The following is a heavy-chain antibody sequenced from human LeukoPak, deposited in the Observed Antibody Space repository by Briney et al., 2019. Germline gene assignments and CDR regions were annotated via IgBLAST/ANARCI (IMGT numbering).Heavy chain of an antibody. D-gene: IGHD2-15*01. CDR3: VRQDCSAGSCYLDH. J-gene: IGHJ4*02. V-gene: IGHV3-30*03. CDR1: GFTFSGYS. Sequence: GGSLRLSCTASGFTFSGYSMNWIRQAPGKGLEWMTVISFHGKDKFYADSMKGRLTISRDNSQRTLVMEMNSLGAEDTAVYYCVRQDCSAGSCYLDHWGQGILVTVSS. CDR2: ISFHGKDK.